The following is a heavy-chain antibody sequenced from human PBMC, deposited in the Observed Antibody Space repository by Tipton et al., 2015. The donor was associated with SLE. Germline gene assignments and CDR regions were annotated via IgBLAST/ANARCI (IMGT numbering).Heavy chain of an antibody. Sequence: TLSLTCTVSGYSISRGYFWAWIRQSPGKGLEWIANIYHSGSTYYNPSLKSRVTISVDTTKNQFSLNLRSVTAADTAVYYCARDSSSSPFMSDAFDLWGQGTVVTVSS. CDR1: GYSISRGYF. V-gene: IGHV4-38-2*02. D-gene: IGHD6-6*01. J-gene: IGHJ3*01. CDR3: ARDSSSSPFMSDAFDL. CDR2: IYHSGST.